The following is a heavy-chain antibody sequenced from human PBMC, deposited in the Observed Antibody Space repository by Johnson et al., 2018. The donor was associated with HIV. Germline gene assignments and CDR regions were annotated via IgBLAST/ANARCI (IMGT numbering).Heavy chain of an antibody. J-gene: IGHJ3*02. CDR3: ARDLGPSSIAARLI. Sequence: QVQLMESGGGLVQPGGSLRLSCVASGFTVSSNHMTWVRQAPGKGLEWVAFIRYDGSNKYYADSVKGRFTISRDNSKNTLYLQMNSLRAEDTAVYYCARDLGPSSIAARLIWGQGTMVTVSS. D-gene: IGHD6-6*01. CDR1: GFTVSSNH. V-gene: IGHV3-30*02. CDR2: IRYDGSNK.